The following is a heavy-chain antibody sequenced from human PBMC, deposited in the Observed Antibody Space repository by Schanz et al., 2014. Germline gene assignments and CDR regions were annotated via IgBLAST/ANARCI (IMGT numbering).Heavy chain of an antibody. CDR2: ISPYNGNT. J-gene: IGHJ4*02. D-gene: IGHD6-19*01. Sequence: QVQLVQSGGEMKKPGASVKVSCKASGYSFISHAIHWVRQAPGQRLEWMGWISPYNGNTNYAQKLQGRVTMTTDTSTSTAYMELRSLRSDDTAVYYCARGGYSSGWYDRDIAHFDYWGQGTLVTVSS. CDR1: GYSFISHA. V-gene: IGHV1-18*01. CDR3: ARGGYSSGWYDRDIAHFDY.